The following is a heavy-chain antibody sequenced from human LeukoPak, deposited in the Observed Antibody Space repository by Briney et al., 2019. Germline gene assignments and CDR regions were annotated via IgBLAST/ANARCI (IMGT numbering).Heavy chain of an antibody. J-gene: IGHJ5*02. CDR1: GGSIRSSDYY. CDR2: SHYSGST. D-gene: IGHD3-9*01. Sequence: SETLSLTCTVSGGSIRSSDYYWARIRQPPGRGLEWIGTSHYSGSTFYTPPVKGRFTVSADTSRNQFYLKLSSVTAADTAVYYCARASGVLPSFEWANWFDTWGQGSLVTVSS. CDR3: ARASGVLPSFEWANWFDT. V-gene: IGHV4-39*01.